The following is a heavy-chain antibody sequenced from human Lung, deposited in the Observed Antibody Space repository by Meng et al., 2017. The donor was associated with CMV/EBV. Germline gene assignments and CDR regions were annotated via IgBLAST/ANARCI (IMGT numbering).Heavy chain of an antibody. Sequence: SGGYYWSWIRQHPGKGLEWIGYIYYSGSTYYNPSLKSRVTISVDTSKNQFSLKLSSVTAADTAVYYCARSGRPYCSSTSCPSGWFDPWGQGTLVTVSS. CDR2: IYYSGST. CDR1: SGGYY. V-gene: IGHV4-31*02. J-gene: IGHJ5*02. CDR3: ARSGRPYCSSTSCPSGWFDP. D-gene: IGHD2-2*01.